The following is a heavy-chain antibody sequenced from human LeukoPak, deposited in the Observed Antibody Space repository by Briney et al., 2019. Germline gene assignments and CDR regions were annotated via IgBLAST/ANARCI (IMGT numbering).Heavy chain of an antibody. CDR3: ARGLLFAGNSYFDY. CDR1: GGSISSGGYS. Sequence: SETLSLTCSVSGGSISSGGYSWSWIRQPPGKGLEWIGYINHSGSTYHNPSLMSRVTISVDRSKNQFSLKVNSVTAADTAVYYCARGLLFAGNSYFDYWGQGVLGTVSS. J-gene: IGHJ4*02. D-gene: IGHD4-23*01. V-gene: IGHV4-30-2*01. CDR2: INHSGST.